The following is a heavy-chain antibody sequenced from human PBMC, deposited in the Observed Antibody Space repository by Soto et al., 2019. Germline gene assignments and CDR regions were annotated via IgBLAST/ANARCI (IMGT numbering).Heavy chain of an antibody. J-gene: IGHJ5*01. CDR2: IGARSGST. CDR1: GFTFSSYA. V-gene: IGHV3-23*01. CDR3: AKDLPGELRPTCFDS. Sequence: EVRLLESGGDLVQPGGSLRLSCAASGFTFSSYAMTWVRQAPGKGLEWVSVIGARSGSTYYADSVKGRFTISRDTSKNTLYLQMNSLRVEATAIYYCAKDLPGELRPTCFDSWGQGTLVTVSS. D-gene: IGHD1-26*01.